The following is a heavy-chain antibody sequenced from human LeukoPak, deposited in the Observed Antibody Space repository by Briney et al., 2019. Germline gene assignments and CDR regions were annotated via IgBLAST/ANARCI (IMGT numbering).Heavy chain of an antibody. Sequence: GGSLRLSCAASGFTFSSSWMSWVRQAPGKGLEWVANIKLDGSEKNYVDSVKGRFTISRDNTKNSLYLQMNSLRVEDTAVFYCARDQYDTWSRRGNFDSWGQGTLVIVSS. J-gene: IGHJ4*02. CDR1: GFTFSSSW. D-gene: IGHD3-3*01. V-gene: IGHV3-7*03. CDR2: IKLDGSEK. CDR3: ARDQYDTWSRRGNFDS.